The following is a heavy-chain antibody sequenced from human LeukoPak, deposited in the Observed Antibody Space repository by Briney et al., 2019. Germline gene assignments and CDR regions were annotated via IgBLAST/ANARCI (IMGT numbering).Heavy chain of an antibody. Sequence: GGSLRLSCAASGFTFSSYGMHWVRQAPGKGLEWVAVISYDGSNKYYADSVKGRFTISRDNSKNTLYLQMNSLRAEDTAVYYCAKDQGGSSREYYFDYWGQGTLVTVSS. V-gene: IGHV3-30*18. CDR2: ISYDGSNK. D-gene: IGHD2-2*01. CDR3: AKDQGGSSREYYFDY. CDR1: GFTFSSYG. J-gene: IGHJ4*02.